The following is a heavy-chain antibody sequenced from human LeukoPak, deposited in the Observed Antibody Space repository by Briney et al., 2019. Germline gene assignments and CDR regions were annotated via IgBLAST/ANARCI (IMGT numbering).Heavy chain of an antibody. CDR1: GFTFSSYG. CDR2: ISYDGSNK. J-gene: IGHJ4*02. CDR3: AKSSGYFDWLSYFDY. V-gene: IGHV3-30*18. Sequence: GGSLRLSCAASGFTFSSYGMHWIRQAPGKGLEWVAVISYDGSNKYYADSVKGRFTISRDNSKNTLYLQMNSLRAEDTAVYYCAKSSGYFDWLSYFDYWGQGTLVTVSS. D-gene: IGHD3-9*01.